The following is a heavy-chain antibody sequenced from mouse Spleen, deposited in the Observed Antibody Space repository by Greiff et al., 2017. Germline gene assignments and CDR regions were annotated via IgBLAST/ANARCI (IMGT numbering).Heavy chain of an antibody. J-gene: IGHJ2*01. CDR2: IFPGTGTT. CDR1: GYTFTSYW. CDR3: ARSGYDYLDY. D-gene: IGHD2-4*01. Sequence: QVQLQQSGAELVKPGASVKLSCKTSGYTFTSYWIQWVKQRPGQGLGWIGEIFPGTGTTYYNEKFKGKATLTIDTSSSTAYMQLSSLTSEDSAVYFCARSGYDYLDYCGQGTTLTVSS. V-gene: IGHV1S132*01.